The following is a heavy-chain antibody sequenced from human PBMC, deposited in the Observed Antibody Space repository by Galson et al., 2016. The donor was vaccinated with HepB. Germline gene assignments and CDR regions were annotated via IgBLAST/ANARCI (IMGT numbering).Heavy chain of an antibody. J-gene: IGHJ4*02. D-gene: IGHD2-2*01. Sequence: SLRLSCAASGFAFKNHAIGWVRQAPGKGLEWVSVMTDTGGTAHYAESVKGRFTTSRDNSKNTVYLQMDSLRAEDRAVYYCARVSGPWVGVPSAKVYFDFWGQGTLVTVSS. CDR1: GFAFKNHA. V-gene: IGHV3-23*01. CDR2: MTDTGGTA. CDR3: ARVSGPWVGVPSAKVYFDF.